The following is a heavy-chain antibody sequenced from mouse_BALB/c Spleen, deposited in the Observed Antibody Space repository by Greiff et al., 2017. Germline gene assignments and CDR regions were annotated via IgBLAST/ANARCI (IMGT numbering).Heavy chain of an antibody. CDR2: ISYSGST. CDR1: GDSITSGY. CDR3: ARGDYDEGEGY. Sequence: EVKLMESGPSLVKPSQTLSLTCSVTGDSITSGYWNWIRKFPGNKLEYMGYISYSGSTYYNPSLKSRISITRDTSKNQFFLQLNSVTTEDTATYYCARGDYDEGEGYWGQGTSVTVSS. D-gene: IGHD2-4*01. V-gene: IGHV3-8*02. J-gene: IGHJ4*01.